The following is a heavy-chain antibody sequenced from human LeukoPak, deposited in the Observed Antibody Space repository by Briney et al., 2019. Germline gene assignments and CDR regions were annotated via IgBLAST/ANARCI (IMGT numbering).Heavy chain of an antibody. CDR2: ISAYNGNT. D-gene: IGHD6-19*01. Sequence: GASVKVSCKASGYTFTSYGISWVRQAPGQGLEWMGWISAYNGNTNYAQKLQGRVTMTTDTSTSTAYMELRSLRSDDTAVYYCARDLVAVAELVWFDPWGQGTLVTVSS. CDR1: GYTFTSYG. J-gene: IGHJ5*02. CDR3: ARDLVAVAELVWFDP. V-gene: IGHV1-18*01.